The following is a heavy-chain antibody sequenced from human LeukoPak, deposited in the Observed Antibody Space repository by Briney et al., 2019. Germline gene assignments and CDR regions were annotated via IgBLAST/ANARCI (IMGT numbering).Heavy chain of an antibody. CDR3: ASDGTEDAFDI. CDR2: IWYDGSNK. CDR1: GLTFSSYG. V-gene: IGHV3-33*01. J-gene: IGHJ3*02. Sequence: SGGSLRLSCAASGLTFSSYGMHWVRQAPGKGLEWVAVIWYDGSNKYYADSVKGRFTISRDNSKNTLYLQMNSLRAEDTAVYYCASDGTEDAFDIWGQGTMVTVSS. D-gene: IGHD1-14*01.